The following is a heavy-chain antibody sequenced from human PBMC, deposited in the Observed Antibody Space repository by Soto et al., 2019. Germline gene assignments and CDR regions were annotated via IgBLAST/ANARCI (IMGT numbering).Heavy chain of an antibody. CDR2: IYYSGDA. J-gene: IGHJ4*02. CDR3: ARGEVGVAGRLDY. D-gene: IGHD3-3*01. V-gene: IGHV4-31*03. Sequence: PSETLSLTCTVSDASISTGTFYWIRQHPGGALEWIGYIYYSGDAYYTPSLRSRATLSLDTSTSEFSLRLTSLTAADTAVYYCARGEVGVAGRLDYWGQGTLVTVSS. CDR1: DASISTGTFY.